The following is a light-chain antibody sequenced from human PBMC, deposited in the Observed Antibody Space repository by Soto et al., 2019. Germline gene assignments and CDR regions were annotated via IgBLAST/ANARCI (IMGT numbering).Light chain of an antibody. J-gene: IGKJ2*01. CDR1: QSIRSN. V-gene: IGKV3-15*01. Sequence: EIVMTQSPATLSVSPGESATLSCRASQSIRSNLAWYQQKPGQAPRLLIYGASTRATGIPARFRGSGSATEFTLTISSLQSEDFAVYYCQQYNNWPPYTFGQGTKLEIK. CDR2: GAS. CDR3: QQYNNWPPYT.